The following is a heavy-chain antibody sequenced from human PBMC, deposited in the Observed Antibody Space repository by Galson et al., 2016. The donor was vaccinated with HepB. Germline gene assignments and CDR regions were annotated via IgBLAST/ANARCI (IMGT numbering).Heavy chain of an antibody. CDR3: AKESGERGTSRYYFDY. Sequence: SLRLSCAATEVSFSSYGMHWVRQAPGKGLEWVAVISFDGSVDYYADSVKGRFTISRDNSKNTLYLQMNTLRAEDTAVYYCAKESGERGTSRYYFDYWGQGTLVTVSS. V-gene: IGHV3-30*18. CDR1: EVSFSSYG. CDR2: ISFDGSVD. D-gene: IGHD1-7*01. J-gene: IGHJ4*02.